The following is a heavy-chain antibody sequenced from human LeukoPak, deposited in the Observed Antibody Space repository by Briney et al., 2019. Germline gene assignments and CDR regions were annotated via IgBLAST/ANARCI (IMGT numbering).Heavy chain of an antibody. CDR3: VRGLQEWDLRRDY. J-gene: IGHJ4*02. D-gene: IGHD1-26*01. CDR1: RFTFNNYW. V-gene: IGHV3-74*01. Sequence: GGSLRLSCAASRFTFNNYWMHWVRQAPGKGLVWVSRINTDGSSTNYADSMEGRFTISRDNAKNTLFLYMNSLRVEDTAVYYCVRGLQEWDLRRDYWGQGTLVTVSS. CDR2: INTDGSST.